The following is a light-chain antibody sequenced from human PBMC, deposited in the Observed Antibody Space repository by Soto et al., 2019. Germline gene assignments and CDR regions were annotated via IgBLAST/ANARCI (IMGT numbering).Light chain of an antibody. CDR2: DVS. Sequence: QSALTQPRSVSGSPGQSVTISCTGTSSDVGGYNYVSWYQQHPGKAPKLMIYDVSKRPSGVPDRFSGSKSGTSASLAITGLQAEDEADYYCQSYDSSLSGWVFGGGTKVTVL. V-gene: IGLV2-11*01. CDR1: SSDVGGYNY. CDR3: QSYDSSLSGWV. J-gene: IGLJ3*02.